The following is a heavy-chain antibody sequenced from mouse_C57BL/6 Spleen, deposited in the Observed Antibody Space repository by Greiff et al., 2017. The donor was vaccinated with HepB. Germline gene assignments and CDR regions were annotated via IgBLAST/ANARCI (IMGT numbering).Heavy chain of an antibody. CDR2: IDPSDSET. CDR1: GYTFTSYW. J-gene: IGHJ2*01. CDR3: ARSGDYGNYFDD. D-gene: IGHD2-1*01. V-gene: IGHV1-52*01. Sequence: QVQLQQPGAELVRPGSSVKLSCKASGYTFTSYWMHWVKQRPIQGLEWIGNIDPSDSETHYNQKFKDKATLTVDKSSSTAYMQLSSLTSEDSAVYYCARSGDYGNYFDDWGQGTTLTVSS.